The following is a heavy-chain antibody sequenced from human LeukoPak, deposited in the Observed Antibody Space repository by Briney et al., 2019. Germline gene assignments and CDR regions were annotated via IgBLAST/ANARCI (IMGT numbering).Heavy chain of an antibody. D-gene: IGHD1-1*01. CDR2: ISRSGSNI. V-gene: IGHV3-11*04. J-gene: IGHJ4*02. CDR3: ARDQNWSDGGAD. Sequence: GGSLRLSCAASGFTFSDYYMSWIRQAAGKGLEWVSYISRSGSNIYYADSVEGRFTISRDNPKHSVYLQMNSLRAEDTAVYYCARDQNWSDGGADWGQGALVTVSS. CDR1: GFTFSDYY.